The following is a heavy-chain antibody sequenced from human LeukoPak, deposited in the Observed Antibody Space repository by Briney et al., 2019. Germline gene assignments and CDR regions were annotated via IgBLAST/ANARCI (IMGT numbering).Heavy chain of an antibody. CDR3: GKGSVTELDF. Sequence: GGSLRLSCAASGFSFSSFLMSWVRQAPGGRLEWMANIKYDGSEKGYVDSVKGRFTISRDNAKNSLYLQMDSLRAEDTAVYYCGKGSVTELDFWGQGTLVAVSS. V-gene: IGHV3-7*01. CDR1: GFSFSSFL. D-gene: IGHD2-21*02. CDR2: IKYDGSEK. J-gene: IGHJ4*02.